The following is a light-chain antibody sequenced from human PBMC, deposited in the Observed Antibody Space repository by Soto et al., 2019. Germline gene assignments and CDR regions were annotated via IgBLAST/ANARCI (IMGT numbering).Light chain of an antibody. V-gene: IGLV2-14*01. CDR2: EVS. J-gene: IGLJ1*01. CDR1: SNDVGSYDF. Sequence: ALTQPASVSGSPGQSITISCTGTSNDVGSYDFVSWYQQHPDKAPRLMIYEVSNRPSGVSDRFSGSKSGNTASLTISGLQAEDEADYYCISFTNSHIYVFGTGTKVTVL. CDR3: ISFTNSHIYV.